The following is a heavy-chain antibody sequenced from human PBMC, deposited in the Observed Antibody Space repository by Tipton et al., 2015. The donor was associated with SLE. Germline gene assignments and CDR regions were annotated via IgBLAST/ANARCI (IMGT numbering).Heavy chain of an antibody. J-gene: IGHJ4*02. CDR3: ARGGASTYYYGSSGYYPFDY. D-gene: IGHD3-22*01. V-gene: IGHV4-59*11. CDR1: GGSISSHY. Sequence: LRLSCAASGGSISSHYWSWIRQPPWKGLEWIGYIYYSGSTNYNPSLKSRVTISVDTSKNQFSLKLSSVTAADTAVYYCARGGASTYYYGSSGYYPFDYWGQGTLVTVSS. CDR2: IYYSGST.